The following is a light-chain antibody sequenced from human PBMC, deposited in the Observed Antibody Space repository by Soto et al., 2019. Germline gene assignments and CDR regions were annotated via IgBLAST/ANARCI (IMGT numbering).Light chain of an antibody. Sequence: DIQMTQSPSSLSAPVGDRVTITCRASQSIGKYLNWYHQKPGKAPKLLIYAASSLQSGVPSRFSGSGSGTDFTLTISSLQPEDFATYYCQQSYSTPRTFGQGTKVDIK. CDR1: QSIGKY. CDR2: AAS. J-gene: IGKJ1*01. CDR3: QQSYSTPRT. V-gene: IGKV1-39*01.